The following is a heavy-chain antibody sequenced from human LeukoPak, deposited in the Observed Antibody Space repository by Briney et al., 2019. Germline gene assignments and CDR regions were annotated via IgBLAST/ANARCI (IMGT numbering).Heavy chain of an antibody. V-gene: IGHV3-23*01. CDR1: GFTFSRYG. D-gene: IGHD3-9*01. CDR2: IRGSGGST. CDR3: AKSFSGNLTGSRGYFDY. J-gene: IGHJ4*02. Sequence: GGSLRLSCEASGFTFSRYGMSWVRQAPGKGLEWVSAIRGSGGSTYYADSVKGRFTISRDNSKNTLYLQMNSLRAGDTALYYCAKSFSGNLTGSRGYFDYWGQGTLVNVSS.